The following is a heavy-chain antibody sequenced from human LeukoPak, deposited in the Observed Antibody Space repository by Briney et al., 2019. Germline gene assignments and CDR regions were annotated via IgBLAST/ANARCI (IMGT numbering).Heavy chain of an antibody. J-gene: IGHJ4*02. CDR2: INPSGGST. CDR1: GYTFTSYY. Sequence: GASVTVSCKASGYTFTSYYMHWVRQAPGQGLEWMGIINPSGGSTSYAQKFQGRVTMTRDMSTSTVYMELSSLRSEDTAVYYCARDLPYYYDSSGYDYWGQGTLVTVSS. V-gene: IGHV1-46*01. CDR3: ARDLPYYYDSSGYDY. D-gene: IGHD3-22*01.